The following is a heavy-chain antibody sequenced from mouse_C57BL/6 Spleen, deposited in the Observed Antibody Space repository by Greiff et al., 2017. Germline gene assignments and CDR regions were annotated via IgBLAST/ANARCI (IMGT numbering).Heavy chain of an antibody. V-gene: IGHV1-9*01. CDR3: ARRGPREITPVFDY. D-gene: IGHD1-1*01. CDR2: ILPGSGST. J-gene: IGHJ2*01. Sequence: VQLQQSGAELMKPGASVKLSCKATGYTFTGSWIEWVKQRPGHGLEWIGEILPGSGSTNYNEKFKGKATFTAATASNTAYMQLSSLTTEDSDIYYCARRGPREITPVFDYWGQGTTLTVSS. CDR1: GYTFTGSW.